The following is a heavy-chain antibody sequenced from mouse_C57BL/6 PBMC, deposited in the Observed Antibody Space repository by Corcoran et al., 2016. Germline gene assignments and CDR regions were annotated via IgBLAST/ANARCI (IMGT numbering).Heavy chain of an antibody. CDR2: INTYSGVP. V-gene: IGHV9-3*01. CDR3: ARVYYYGSSYDFDY. D-gene: IGHD1-1*01. Sequence: QIQLVQSGPELKKPGETVKISCKASGYTFTTYGMSWVKQAPGKGLKWMGWINTYSGVPTYADDFKGRFAFSLETSASTAYLQINNLKNEDTATYFCARVYYYGSSYDFDYWSQGTTLTVSS. J-gene: IGHJ2*01. CDR1: GYTFTTYG.